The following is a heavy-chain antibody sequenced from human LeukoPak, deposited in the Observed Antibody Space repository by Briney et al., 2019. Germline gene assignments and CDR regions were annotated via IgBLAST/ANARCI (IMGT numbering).Heavy chain of an antibody. V-gene: IGHV3-23*01. Sequence: GGSLRLSCAASGFTFAGHAMNWVRQASGKGLEWVSGISNGGGSTYYAVSVKGRFTISRDNSKDTLYLQMNSLRAEDTAVYYCAKDPLWFGENFWGQGTLVTVSS. CDR2: ISNGGGST. CDR1: GFTFAGHA. J-gene: IGHJ4*02. CDR3: AKDPLWFGENF. D-gene: IGHD3-10*01.